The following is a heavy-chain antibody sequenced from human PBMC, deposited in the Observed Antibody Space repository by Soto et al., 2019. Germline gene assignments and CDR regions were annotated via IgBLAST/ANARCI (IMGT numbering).Heavy chain of an antibody. J-gene: IGHJ4*02. CDR1: GYGFTSYW. Sequence: RGESLKISCKGYGYGFTSYWIGWVRQMPGKGLEWMGIIYPRDSDTRYSPSFQDQVTISADMSISTAYLQWSSLRASDTAMYYCVVDTAMLGGYWGQGTLVTVSS. CDR2: IYPRDSDT. V-gene: IGHV5-51*01. CDR3: VVDTAMLGGY. D-gene: IGHD5-18*01.